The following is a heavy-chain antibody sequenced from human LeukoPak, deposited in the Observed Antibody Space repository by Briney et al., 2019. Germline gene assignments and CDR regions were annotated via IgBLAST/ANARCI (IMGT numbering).Heavy chain of an antibody. Sequence: SETLSLTCGVSGESFSGYSWTWIRQPPGKGLEWIGEINHSGSPNYNPSLKSRVTISVDTSKRQFSLELSSVTAADTAVYYCARFSQGVFGWFDPWGQGTLVTVSS. D-gene: IGHD6-13*01. CDR1: GESFSGYS. CDR3: ARFSQGVFGWFDP. J-gene: IGHJ5*02. CDR2: INHSGSP. V-gene: IGHV4-34*01.